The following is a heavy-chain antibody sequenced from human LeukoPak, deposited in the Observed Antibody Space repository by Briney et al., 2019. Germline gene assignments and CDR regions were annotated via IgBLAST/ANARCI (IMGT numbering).Heavy chain of an antibody. CDR3: ARPQSSSGYYWPFDD. D-gene: IGHD3-22*01. CDR1: GFTFSSSA. V-gene: IGHV3-23*01. CDR2: ISNNGGYT. Sequence: GGSLRLSCAASGFTFSSSAMSWVRQAPGKGLEWVSAISNNGGYTYYADSVQGRFTISRDNSKSTLCLQMNSLRAEDTAVYYCARPQSSSGYYWPFDDWGQGTLVTVSS. J-gene: IGHJ4*02.